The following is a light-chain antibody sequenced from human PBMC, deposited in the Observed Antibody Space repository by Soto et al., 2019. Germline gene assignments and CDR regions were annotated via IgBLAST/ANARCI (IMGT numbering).Light chain of an antibody. V-gene: IGLV1-40*01. Sequence: QSVLTQPPSVSGAPGQSVTISCTGTSSNIGAGYDVHWYQQLPRSAPKLLIYGNNNRPSGVPDRFSGSKSGTSASLAITGLQAEDEADYYYQSYDSQVVFGGGTELTVL. CDR3: QSYDSQVV. CDR1: SSNIGAGYD. J-gene: IGLJ2*01. CDR2: GNN.